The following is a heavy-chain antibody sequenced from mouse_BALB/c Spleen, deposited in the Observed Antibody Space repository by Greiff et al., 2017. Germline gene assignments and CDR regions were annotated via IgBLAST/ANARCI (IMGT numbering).Heavy chain of an antibody. CDR1: GYTFTDYE. D-gene: IGHD1-1*01. CDR3: TRSSTTVVENWYFDV. CDR2: IDPETGGT. Sequence: QVQLQQSGAELVRPGASVTLSCKASGYTFTDYEMHWVKQTPVHGLEWIGAIDPETGGTAYNQKFKGKATLTADKSSSTAYMELRSLTSEDSAVYYCTRSSTTVVENWYFDVWGAGTTVTVSS. J-gene: IGHJ1*01. V-gene: IGHV1-15*01.